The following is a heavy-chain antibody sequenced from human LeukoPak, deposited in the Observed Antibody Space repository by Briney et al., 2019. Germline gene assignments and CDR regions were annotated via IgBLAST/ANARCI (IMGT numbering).Heavy chain of an antibody. CDR1: GFTFSSSA. CDR3: ATDMGEFRY. CDR2: ISNNGGYT. D-gene: IGHD2-21*01. Sequence: PGGSLRLSCAASGFTFSSSAVSWVRQAPGKGLEWVSAISNNGGYTYYADSVQGRFTISRDNSKSTLCLQMNSLRAEDTAVYYCATDMGEFRYWGQGTLVTVSS. J-gene: IGHJ4*02. V-gene: IGHV3-23*01.